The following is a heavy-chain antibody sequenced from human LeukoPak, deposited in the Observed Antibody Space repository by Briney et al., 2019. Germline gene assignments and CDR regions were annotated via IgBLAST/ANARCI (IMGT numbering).Heavy chain of an antibody. V-gene: IGHV4-31*03. J-gene: IGHJ4*02. Sequence: PSQTLSLTCTVSGGSISSGGYYWSWIRQHPGKGLEWIGYIYYGGSTYYNPSLKSRVTISVDTSKNQFSLKLSSVTAADTAVYYCARDRGDSSSFFDYWGQGTLVTVSS. CDR3: ARDRGDSSSFFDY. CDR1: GGSISSGGYY. CDR2: IYYGGST. D-gene: IGHD6-6*01.